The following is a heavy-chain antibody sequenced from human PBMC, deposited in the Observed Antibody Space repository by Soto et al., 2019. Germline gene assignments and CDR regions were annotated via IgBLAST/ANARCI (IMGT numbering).Heavy chain of an antibody. CDR3: ARLDLAATEGHY. Sequence: ASVKVSCKASGYTFTSYAMHWVRQAPGQRLEWMGWINAGNGNTKYSQKFQGRVTITRDTSASTAYMELSSLRSEDTAVYYCARLDLAATEGHYWGQGTLVTVSS. D-gene: IGHD6-13*01. CDR2: INAGNGNT. V-gene: IGHV1-3*01. CDR1: GYTFTSYA. J-gene: IGHJ4*02.